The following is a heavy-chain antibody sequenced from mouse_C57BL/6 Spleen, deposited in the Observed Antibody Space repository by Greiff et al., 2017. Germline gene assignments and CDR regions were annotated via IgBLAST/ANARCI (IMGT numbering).Heavy chain of an antibody. V-gene: IGHV1-53*01. CDR1: GYTFTSYW. D-gene: IGHD4-1*01. Sequence: QVQLQQPGTELVKPGASVKLSCKASGYTFTSYWMHWVKQRPGQGLEWIGNINPSNGGTNYNEKFKSKATLTVDTSSSTAYMQLSSLTSEDSAVYDCAREKGLGRGFDDWGQGTTLTVSS. CDR3: AREKGLGRGFDD. J-gene: IGHJ2*01. CDR2: INPSNGGT.